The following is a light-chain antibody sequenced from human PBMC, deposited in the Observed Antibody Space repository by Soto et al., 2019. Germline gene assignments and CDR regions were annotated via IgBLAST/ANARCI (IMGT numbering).Light chain of an antibody. V-gene: IGKV3-20*01. J-gene: IGKJ4*01. Sequence: DIVLTQSPGTLSLSPGERATLSCRASRSVTDYLAWYQQKPGQAPRLLIYDASNRATGIPARFSGSGSGTDFTLTISRLEPEDFAVYYCQQYGSSPLTFGGGTKVDIK. CDR2: DAS. CDR3: QQYGSSPLT. CDR1: RSVTDY.